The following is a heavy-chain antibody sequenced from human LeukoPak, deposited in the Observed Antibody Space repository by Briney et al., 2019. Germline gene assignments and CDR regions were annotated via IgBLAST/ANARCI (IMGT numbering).Heavy chain of an antibody. CDR3: ARSEGGIVVPAVYYFYYMDV. J-gene: IGHJ6*03. V-gene: IGHV4-34*01. CDR2: INHSGGT. D-gene: IGHD2-2*01. Sequence: SETLSLTCAVYGGSFSGYYWSWIRLPPGRGLEWIGEINHSGGTSYNPSLKTRVTISVDTSKSQFSLRLRSVTAADTAVYYCARSEGGIVVPAVYYFYYMDVWGKGSMVTVSS. CDR1: GGSFSGYY.